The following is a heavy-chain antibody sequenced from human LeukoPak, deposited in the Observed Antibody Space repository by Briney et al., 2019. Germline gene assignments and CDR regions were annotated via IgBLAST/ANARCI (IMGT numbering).Heavy chain of an antibody. CDR1: GFTFSSYS. D-gene: IGHD7-27*01. V-gene: IGHV3-21*01. CDR3: ARGGSSYWGQSKYYFDY. J-gene: IGHJ4*02. Sequence: GSLRLSCAASGFTFSSYSMNWVRQAPGKGLEWVSSISSSSSYIYYADSVKGRFTISRDNAKNSLYLQMNSLRAEDTAVYYCARGGSSYWGQSKYYFDYWGQGTLVTVSS. CDR2: ISSSSSYI.